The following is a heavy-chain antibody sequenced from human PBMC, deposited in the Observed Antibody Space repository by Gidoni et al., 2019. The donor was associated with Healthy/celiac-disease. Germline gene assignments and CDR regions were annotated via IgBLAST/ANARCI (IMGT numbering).Heavy chain of an antibody. CDR1: GYTFTSYG. Sequence: HVHLVHSGADVKKPGASVKVSCKASGYTFTSYGSSWVRQAPGQGLEWMGWISAYNGNTNYAQKLQGRVTMTTDTSTSKAYMERRRLRSEDTAVYYCARDRYSGSYSGGYGGQGTLVTVSS. D-gene: IGHD1-26*01. J-gene: IGHJ4*02. V-gene: IGHV1-18*01. CDR3: ARDRYSGSYSGGY. CDR2: ISAYNGNT.